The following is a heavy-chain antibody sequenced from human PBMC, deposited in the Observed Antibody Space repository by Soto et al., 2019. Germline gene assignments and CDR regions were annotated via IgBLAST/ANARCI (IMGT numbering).Heavy chain of an antibody. CDR3: GRDGAVGDTAVVDS. CDR2: IWYDGSNK. Sequence: QVQLVESGGGVVQPGKSLRLSCAASGFTFSTYGMHWVRQAPGKGLEWVAVIWYDGSNKYHGDSLKGRFTISRVNSKNTLYLQINNLRAEDTAVYHCGRDGAVGDTAVVDSWGQGTLVTVSS. V-gene: IGHV3-33*01. CDR1: GFTFSTYG. J-gene: IGHJ4*02. D-gene: IGHD5-18*01.